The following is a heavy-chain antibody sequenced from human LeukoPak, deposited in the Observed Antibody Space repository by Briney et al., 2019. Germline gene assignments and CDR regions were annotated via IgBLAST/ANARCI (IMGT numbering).Heavy chain of an antibody. Sequence: SETLSLTCTVSGGSISSSSYYWGWIRQPPGKGLEWIGSIYYSGSTYYNPSLKSRVTISVDTSKNQFSLKLSSVTAADTAVYYCAKGTAYDTSWGQGTLVTVSS. D-gene: IGHD3-22*01. CDR2: IYYSGST. CDR1: GGSISSSSYY. CDR3: AKGTAYDTS. V-gene: IGHV4-39*07. J-gene: IGHJ4*02.